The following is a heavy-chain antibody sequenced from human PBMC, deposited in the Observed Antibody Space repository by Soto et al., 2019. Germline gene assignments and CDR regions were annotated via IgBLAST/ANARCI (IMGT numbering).Heavy chain of an antibody. CDR2: IIPIFGTA. D-gene: IGHD5-12*01. J-gene: IGHJ4*02. Sequence: SVKFSCKASGGTCSSYAISWLRQAPGQGLEWMGGIIPIFGTANYAQKFQGRVTITADESTSTAYMELSSLRSEDTAVYYCARGRYSGYDIFNFDYWGQGTLVTVSS. CDR1: GGTCSSYA. V-gene: IGHV1-69*13. CDR3: ARGRYSGYDIFNFDY.